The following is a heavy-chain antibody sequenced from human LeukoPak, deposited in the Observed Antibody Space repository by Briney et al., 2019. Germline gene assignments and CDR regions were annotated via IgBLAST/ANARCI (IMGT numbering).Heavy chain of an antibody. Sequence: ASVKVSCKTSKNMFTGYFMHWVRQAPGQGLEWIGWINPNSGGTLFARRFQSRVTITRDTSVSTDYMELSSLRSDDTAVYYCAGGGGSYGDVWGQGTMVAVSS. CDR2: INPNSGGT. J-gene: IGHJ3*01. CDR1: KNMFTGYF. V-gene: IGHV1-2*02. CDR3: AGGGGSYGDV. D-gene: IGHD1-26*01.